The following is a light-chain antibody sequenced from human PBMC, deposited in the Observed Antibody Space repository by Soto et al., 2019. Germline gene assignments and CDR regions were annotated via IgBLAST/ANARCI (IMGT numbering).Light chain of an antibody. V-gene: IGLV2-14*01. CDR3: SSYTSGSTLYV. CDR1: SSDVGSYNY. J-gene: IGLJ1*01. CDR2: ASS. Sequence: QSVLTQPASVSGPPGQSITISCTGTSSDVGSYNYVSWYQQHPGKAPRLMIYASSNRPSGVSHRFSGSRSGNTASLTISGLQAEDEADYFCSSYTSGSTLYVFGSGTKVTGL.